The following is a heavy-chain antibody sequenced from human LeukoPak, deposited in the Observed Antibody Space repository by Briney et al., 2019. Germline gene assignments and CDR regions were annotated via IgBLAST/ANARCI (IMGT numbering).Heavy chain of an antibody. CDR1: GFTFSSYS. D-gene: IGHD3-16*01. Sequence: GESLRLSCAASGFTFSSYSMNWVRQAPGKGMELVSYSSSSSSTIYYADSLKGRFTISRDNAKNSLYLQVNSLRAEDTAVYYCARDLFGFLHPYYYYYMDVWGKGTTVTVSS. V-gene: IGHV3-48*01. CDR2: SSSSSSTI. CDR3: ARDLFGFLHPYYYYYMDV. J-gene: IGHJ6*03.